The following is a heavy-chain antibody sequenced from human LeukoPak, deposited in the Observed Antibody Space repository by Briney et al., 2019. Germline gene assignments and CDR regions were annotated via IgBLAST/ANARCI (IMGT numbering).Heavy chain of an antibody. CDR1: GFTVSSNY. Sequence: PGGSLRLSCAASGFTVSSNYMSWVRQAPGKGLEWVSVIYSGGSTYYADSVKGRFTISRDKSNNTLYLQTHSLRAEDTAMYYCARVATNAYNWNLAQYFYYMDVWGKGTTATVSS. D-gene: IGHD1-7*01. CDR3: ARVATNAYNWNLAQYFYYMDV. CDR2: IYSGGST. V-gene: IGHV3-53*01. J-gene: IGHJ6*03.